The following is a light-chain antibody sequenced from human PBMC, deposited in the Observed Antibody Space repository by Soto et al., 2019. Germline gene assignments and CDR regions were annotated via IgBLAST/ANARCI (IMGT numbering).Light chain of an antibody. CDR1: QAIRND. Sequence: AIQMTQSPSSLSASVGDRVTITCRASQAIRNDLGWYQQKPGKAPNLLISAASSFQSGVPSRFSGSGSGTDFTLTISSLQPEDSATYYCLQDYNLPYTFGQGTKLDI. CDR2: AAS. CDR3: LQDYNLPYT. V-gene: IGKV1-6*01. J-gene: IGKJ2*01.